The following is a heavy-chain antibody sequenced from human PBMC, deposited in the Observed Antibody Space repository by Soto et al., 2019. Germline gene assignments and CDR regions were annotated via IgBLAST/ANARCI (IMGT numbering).Heavy chain of an antibody. Sequence: HGGSLRLSCAASGFTFSSYWMHWVRQAPGKGLVWVSRINSDGSSTSYADSVKGRFTISRDNAKNTLYLQMNGLRAEDTAVYYCARGRISSTSFYYYGMDVWGQGTTVTVSS. D-gene: IGHD2-2*01. V-gene: IGHV3-74*01. CDR3: ARGRISSTSFYYYGMDV. J-gene: IGHJ6*02. CDR2: INSDGSST. CDR1: GFTFSSYW.